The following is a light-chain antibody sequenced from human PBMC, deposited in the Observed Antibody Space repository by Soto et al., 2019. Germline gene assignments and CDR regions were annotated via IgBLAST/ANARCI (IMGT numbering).Light chain of an antibody. CDR1: QSVSSY. CDR3: QQRDNCPFT. CDR2: DAS. J-gene: IGKJ3*01. V-gene: IGKV3-11*01. Sequence: EIVLTQSPATLSLSPGQRATLSCRASQSVSSYLAWFQQKPGQAPRLLIYDASNRATGIPARFSGSGSGTDFTLTISSLEPEDFALYYCQQRDNCPFTFGPGTKLYI.